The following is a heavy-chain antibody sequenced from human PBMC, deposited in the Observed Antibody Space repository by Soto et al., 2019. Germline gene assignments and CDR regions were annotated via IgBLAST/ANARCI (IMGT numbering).Heavy chain of an antibody. CDR3: AKTPDEKPPVENYYYYMDV. Sequence: EVQLLESVGGLVQPGGSLRLSCAASGFTFSSYAMSWVRQAPGKGLEWVSAISGSGGSTYYADSVKGRFTISRDNSKNTLYLQMNSLRAEDTAVYYCAKTPDEKPPVENYYYYMDVWGKGTTVTVSS. J-gene: IGHJ6*03. CDR1: GFTFSSYA. CDR2: ISGSGGST. V-gene: IGHV3-23*01.